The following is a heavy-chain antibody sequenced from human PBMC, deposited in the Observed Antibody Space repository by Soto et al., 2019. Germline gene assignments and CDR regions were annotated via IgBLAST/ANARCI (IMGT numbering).Heavy chain of an antibody. CDR3: ARELERHNYYYGMDV. D-gene: IGHD1-1*01. J-gene: IGHJ6*02. CDR2: IVPILGTS. Sequence: QVPLVQSGAEVKKPGSSVKVSCKASGGTFTSYAVVWVRQAPGQGLEWMGVIVPILGTSKYAQRFQGRVSLTADGSWSTVYMELSSLRYDDTAIYYCARELERHNYYYGMDVWGQGTTVTVSS. V-gene: IGHV1-69*01. CDR1: GGTFTSYA.